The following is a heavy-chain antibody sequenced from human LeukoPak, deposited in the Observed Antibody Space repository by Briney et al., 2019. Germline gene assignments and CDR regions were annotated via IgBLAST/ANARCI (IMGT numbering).Heavy chain of an antibody. V-gene: IGHV4-4*07. D-gene: IGHD2-21*01. J-gene: IGHJ4*02. CDR3: AREGACGGDCYAVDY. CDR2: IYTSGST. CDR1: GGSISSYY. Sequence: SETLSLTCTVSGGSISSYYWSWIRQPAGKGLEWIGRIYTSGSTNYNPSLKSRVTMSVDTSKNQFSLKLSSVTAADTAVYYCAREGACGGDCYAVDYWGQGTPVTVSS.